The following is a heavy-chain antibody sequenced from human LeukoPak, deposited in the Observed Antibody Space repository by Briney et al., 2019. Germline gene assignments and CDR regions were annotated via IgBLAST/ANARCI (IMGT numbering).Heavy chain of an antibody. CDR1: GFTVSSNY. D-gene: IGHD3-3*01. V-gene: IGHV3-66*01. CDR2: IYSGGST. J-gene: IGHJ6*02. Sequence: GGSLRLSCAASGFTVSSNYMCWVRQAPGKGLEWVSVIYSGGSTYYADSVKGRFTISRDNSKNTLYLQMNSLRAEDTAVYYCARTHDFWSGYGMDVWGQGTTVTVSS. CDR3: ARTHDFWSGYGMDV.